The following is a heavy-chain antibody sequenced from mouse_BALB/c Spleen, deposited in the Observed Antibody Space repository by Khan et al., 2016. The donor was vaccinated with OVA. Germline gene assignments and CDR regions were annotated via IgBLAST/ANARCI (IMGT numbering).Heavy chain of an antibody. Sequence: EVKLEESGPGLVKPSQSLSLTCTVTGYSITSDYAWNWIRQFPGNKLEWMGSISYSGSANYNPSLKSRISITRDTSKNQFFLQLNSVTTEDTATYYCARGYFGTSLFAYWGQGTLVTVSA. CDR3: ARGYFGTSLFAY. V-gene: IGHV3-2*02. D-gene: IGHD1-1*01. CDR2: ISYSGSA. J-gene: IGHJ3*01. CDR1: GYSITSDYA.